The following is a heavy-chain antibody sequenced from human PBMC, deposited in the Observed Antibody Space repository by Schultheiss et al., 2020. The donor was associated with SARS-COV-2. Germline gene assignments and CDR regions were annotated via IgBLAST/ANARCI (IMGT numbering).Heavy chain of an antibody. Sequence: SETLSLTCAVYGGSFSGYYWSWIRQPPGKGLEWIGYIYYSGSTNYNPSLKSRVTMSVDTSKNQFSLKLSSVTAEDTAVYYCASDGPYSSSSFYFDYWGQGTLVTVSS. CDR2: IYYSGST. V-gene: IGHV4-59*12. CDR3: ASDGPYSSSSFYFDY. D-gene: IGHD6-6*01. J-gene: IGHJ4*02. CDR1: GGSFSGYY.